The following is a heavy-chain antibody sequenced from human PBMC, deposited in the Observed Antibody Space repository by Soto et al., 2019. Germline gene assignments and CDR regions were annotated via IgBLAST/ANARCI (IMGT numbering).Heavy chain of an antibody. Sequence: QVQLQQWGAGLLKPSETLSLTCAVYGGSFSGYYWSWIRQPPGKGLVWIGEINHSESTNYNPSLKSRLTITVDTSKTQFALKLSSVTAADTAVYYCARGRRGYNRDAFDIWGQGTMVTVSS. V-gene: IGHV4-34*01. CDR2: INHSEST. CDR3: ARGRRGYNRDAFDI. D-gene: IGHD5-12*01. CDR1: GGSFSGYY. J-gene: IGHJ3*02.